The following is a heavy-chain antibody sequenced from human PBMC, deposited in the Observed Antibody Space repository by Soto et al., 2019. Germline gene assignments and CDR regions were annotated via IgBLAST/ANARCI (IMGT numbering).Heavy chain of an antibody. CDR1: GGSISSYY. J-gene: IGHJ6*03. CDR2: IYYSGST. V-gene: IGHV4-59*08. Sequence: SETLSLTCTVSGGSISSYYWSWIRQPPGKGLEWIGYIYYSGSTNYNPSLKSRVTISVDTSKNQFSLKLSSVTAADTAVYYCARQVNGNYYYYYMDVWGQGTTVTVSS. CDR3: ARQVNGNYYYYYMDV. D-gene: IGHD1-1*01.